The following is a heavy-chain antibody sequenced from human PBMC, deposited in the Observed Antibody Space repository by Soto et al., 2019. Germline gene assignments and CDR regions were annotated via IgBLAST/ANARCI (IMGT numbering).Heavy chain of an antibody. V-gene: IGHV3-13*01. D-gene: IGHD3-16*01. CDR2: IGSTGDT. CDR3: ARGFLWGSSPTQDAFDI. CDR1: GFTFSSYD. J-gene: IGHJ3*02. Sequence: GGSLRLSCAASGFTFSSYDMHWVRQATGKGLEWVSTIGSTGDTYYPGSVKGRFTISRENAKNSLYLQMDSLRVGDTAVYYCARGFLWGSSPTQDAFDIWGQGTMVTVSS.